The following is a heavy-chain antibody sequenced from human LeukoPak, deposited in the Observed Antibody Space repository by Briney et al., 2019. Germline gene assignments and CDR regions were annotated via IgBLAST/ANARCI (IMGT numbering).Heavy chain of an antibody. D-gene: IGHD5-24*01. V-gene: IGHV1-2*02. CDR1: GYTFNAYY. CDR3: AGDGYNSRRFFDY. J-gene: IGHJ4*02. CDR2: INPNSGGS. Sequence: ASVKVSCKTSGYTFNAYYMHWVRQAPGQGREWMGWINPNSGGSNYAQKFQGRVTMTSDTSINTAYMELSRLISDDTAVYYCAGDGYNSRRFFDYWGQGTLVTVSS.